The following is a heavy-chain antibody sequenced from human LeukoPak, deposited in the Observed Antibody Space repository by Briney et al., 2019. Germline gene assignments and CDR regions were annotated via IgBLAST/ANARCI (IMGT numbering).Heavy chain of an antibody. V-gene: IGHV3-21*01. D-gene: IGHD5-18*01. Sequence: KSGGSLRLSCAASGFTFSSYSMNWVRQAPGKGLEWVSSISSSSSYIYYADYVKGRFTISREKAKNSLYLQMNSLRAEDTAVYYCARIPFPGYGTHKSYWGQGTLVTVSS. J-gene: IGHJ4*02. CDR3: ARIPFPGYGTHKSY. CDR1: GFTFSSYS. CDR2: ISSSSSYI.